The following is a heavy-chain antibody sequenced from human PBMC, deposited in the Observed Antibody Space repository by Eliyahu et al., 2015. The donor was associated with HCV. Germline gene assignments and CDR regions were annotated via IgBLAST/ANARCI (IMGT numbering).Heavy chain of an antibody. CDR3: ARTEGYITISFES. J-gene: IGHJ4*01. D-gene: IGHD3-3*01. Sequence: PIFGTTTYARKFRGRVTITADKSTSTAYMELSSLRSEDTAVYYCARTEGYITISFESWGHGTLVTVSS. CDR2: PIFGTT. V-gene: IGHV1-69*06.